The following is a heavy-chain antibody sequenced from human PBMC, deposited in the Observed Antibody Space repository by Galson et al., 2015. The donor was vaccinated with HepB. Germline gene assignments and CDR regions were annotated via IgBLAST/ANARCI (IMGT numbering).Heavy chain of an antibody. CDR3: ARGGCSGGSCYYRVITY. J-gene: IGHJ4*02. V-gene: IGHV7-4-1*02. Sequence: SVKVSCKASGYTFTSYAMNWVRQAPGQGLEWMGWINTNTGNPTYAQGFTGRFVFSLDTSVSTAYLQISSLKAEDTAVYYCARGGCSGGSCYYRVITYWGQGTLVTVSS. D-gene: IGHD2-15*01. CDR2: INTNTGNP. CDR1: GYTFTSYA.